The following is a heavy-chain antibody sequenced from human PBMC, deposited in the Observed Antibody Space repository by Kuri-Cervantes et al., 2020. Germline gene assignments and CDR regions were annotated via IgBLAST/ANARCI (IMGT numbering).Heavy chain of an antibody. J-gene: IGHJ4*02. Sequence: GESLKISCAASGFTFDGYAMHWVRQAPGKGLEWVSAISGSGGSTYYADSVKGRFTISRDNAKNSLYLQMNSLRAEDTAVYYCAKLRDLEPREQFDYWGQGTLVTVSS. CDR1: GFTFDGYA. CDR2: ISGSGGST. CDR3: AKLRDLEPREQFDY. V-gene: IGHV3-23*01. D-gene: IGHD1-1*01.